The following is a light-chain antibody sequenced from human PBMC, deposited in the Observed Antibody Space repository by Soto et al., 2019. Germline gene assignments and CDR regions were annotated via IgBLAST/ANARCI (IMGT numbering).Light chain of an antibody. J-gene: IGKJ3*01. Sequence: ERVMRQSPATLSVSPGERATLSCRASQSISSNLAWYQQKPGQAPRLLIYGASTRATGIPARFSGSGSGTEFTLTISSLQSEDFAVYYCQQYNNWPFTFGPGTKVDIK. V-gene: IGKV3-15*01. CDR1: QSISSN. CDR2: GAS. CDR3: QQYNNWPFT.